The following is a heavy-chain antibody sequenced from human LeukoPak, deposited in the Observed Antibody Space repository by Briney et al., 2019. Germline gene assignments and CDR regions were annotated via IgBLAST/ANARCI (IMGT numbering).Heavy chain of an antibody. CDR3: APPLVGATGS. CDR1: GFTFSSYS. J-gene: IGHJ4*02. CDR2: ISSSSSYI. V-gene: IGHV3-21*01. D-gene: IGHD1-26*01. Sequence: GGSLRLSCAASGFTFSSYSMNWVRQAPGKGLEWVSSISSSSSYIYYADSVKGRFTISGDNAKNSLYLQMSSLRAEDTAVYYCAPPLVGATGSWCQGTLVTVSS.